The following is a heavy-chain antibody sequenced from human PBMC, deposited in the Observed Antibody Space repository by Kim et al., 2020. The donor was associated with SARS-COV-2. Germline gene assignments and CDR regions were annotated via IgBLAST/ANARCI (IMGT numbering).Heavy chain of an antibody. D-gene: IGHD6-13*01. V-gene: IGHV4-59*01. Sequence: SETLSLTCTVSGGSISGYYWSWIRQPPGKGLEWIGYIYHNGNTNYNPSLKSRVTISVDTSKDQFSLKLSSVTAADTAVYFCARATDSYSTSWFDYWGQGTLVTVSS. CDR2: IYHNGNT. CDR1: GGSISGYY. J-gene: IGHJ4*02. CDR3: ARATDSYSTSWFDY.